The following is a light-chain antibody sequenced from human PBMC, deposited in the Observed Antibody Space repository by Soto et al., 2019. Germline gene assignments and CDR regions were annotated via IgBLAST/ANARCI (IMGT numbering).Light chain of an antibody. Sequence: EIVLTQSPGTLSLSPGERATLSCRASQSVSNNYLAWYQQKPGQAPRLLIYVASNRATAIPDRFSCRGSGTDFTLTISRLEPEDFAVYYCQQYGSSGTFGQGTKVEIK. CDR2: VAS. CDR1: QSVSNNY. V-gene: IGKV3-20*01. CDR3: QQYGSSGT. J-gene: IGKJ1*01.